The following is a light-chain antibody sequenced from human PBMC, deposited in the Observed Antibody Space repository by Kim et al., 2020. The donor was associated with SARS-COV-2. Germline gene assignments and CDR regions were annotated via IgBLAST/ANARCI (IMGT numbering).Light chain of an antibody. CDR1: SSDVGGYNY. Sequence: GQSITISCTGTSSDVGGYNYVSWYQQHPGKAPKLMIYDVSNRPSGVSNRFSGSKSGNTASLTISGLQAEDEADYYCSSFTTSSTLVFGTGTKVTVL. CDR2: DVS. CDR3: SSFTTSSTLV. V-gene: IGLV2-14*03. J-gene: IGLJ1*01.